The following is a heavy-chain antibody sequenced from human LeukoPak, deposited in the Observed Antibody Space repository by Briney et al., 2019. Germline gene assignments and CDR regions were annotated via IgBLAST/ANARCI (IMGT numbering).Heavy chain of an antibody. Sequence: SETLSLTCTVSGGFISSRTYYWGWIRQPPGEGLEWIASISFSGNTHYNPSLESRVTMSVDTSKNQFSLKLTSVTAADTAVYYCAAPAVAGTYFDSWGQGTLVTVSS. CDR3: AAPAVAGTYFDS. CDR1: GGFISSRTYY. D-gene: IGHD6-19*01. V-gene: IGHV4-39*07. CDR2: ISFSGNT. J-gene: IGHJ4*02.